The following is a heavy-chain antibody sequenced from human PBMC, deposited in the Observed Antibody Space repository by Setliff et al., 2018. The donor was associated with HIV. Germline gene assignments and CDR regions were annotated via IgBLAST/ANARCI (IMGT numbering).Heavy chain of an antibody. CDR3: ARDPTVGSPDYFDF. J-gene: IGHJ4*02. V-gene: IGHV3-30*03. CDR1: GFTFDSYV. CDR2: MSIHGNVI. D-gene: IGHD1-26*01. Sequence: GGSLRLSCAATGFTFDSYVLHWVRQAPGKGLEWVAVMSIHGNVIIYADSVEGRFTISIDNSRNRLFLQMNSLRVEATAVYYCARDPTVGSPDYFDFWGQGTLVTVSS.